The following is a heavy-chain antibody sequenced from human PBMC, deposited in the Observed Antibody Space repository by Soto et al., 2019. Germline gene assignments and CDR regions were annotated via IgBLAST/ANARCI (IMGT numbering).Heavy chain of an antibody. D-gene: IGHD3-3*01. Sequence: ASLKVSFTASGYTVTGYDMHWVRRAPGQGLEWMGWINPNSGGTNYAQKFQGWVTMTRDTSISTAYMELSRLRSDDTAVYYCARDGNDFWSGFTSGKYYCGMDDWGKGTKFTVPS. V-gene: IGHV1-2*04. J-gene: IGHJ6*04. CDR1: GYTVTGYD. CDR3: ARDGNDFWSGFTSGKYYCGMDD. CDR2: INPNSGGT.